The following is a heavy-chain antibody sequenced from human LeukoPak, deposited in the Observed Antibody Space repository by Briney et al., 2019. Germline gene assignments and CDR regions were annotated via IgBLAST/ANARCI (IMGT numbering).Heavy chain of an antibody. J-gene: IGHJ4*02. CDR1: GFTFSSYS. D-gene: IGHD7-27*01. CDR3: TTNPGTWGDF. V-gene: IGHV3-15*07. Sequence: PGGSLRLSCEASGFTFSSYSMNWVRQAPGKGLEWVAHIKSETNGGTADYAAAVEGRFTISRDDSKNTLYLQMNSLKIEDTAVYFCTTNPGTWGDFWGQGSLVTVSS. CDR2: IKSETNGGTA.